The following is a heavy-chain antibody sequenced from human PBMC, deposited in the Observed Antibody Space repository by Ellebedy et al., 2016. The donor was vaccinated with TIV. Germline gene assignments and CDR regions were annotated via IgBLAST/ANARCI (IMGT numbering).Heavy chain of an antibody. J-gene: IGHJ5*02. D-gene: IGHD2-2*01. CDR2: ISGSGGTT. CDR1: GFTFSTND. Sequence: GESLKISCAASGFTFSTNDMTWVRQAPGKGLEWVPGISGSGGTTYYADSVKGRFSVSRDNSKNTLFLQMSTLRVEDTAVYYCAKSCCSTSSCYDGVDTWGPGTLVSVSS. V-gene: IGHV3-23*01. CDR3: AKSCCSTSSCYDGVDT.